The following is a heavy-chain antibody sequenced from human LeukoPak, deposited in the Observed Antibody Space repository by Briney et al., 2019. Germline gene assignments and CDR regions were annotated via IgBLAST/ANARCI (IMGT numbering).Heavy chain of an antibody. CDR2: IKQDGSEE. Sequence: PGGSLRLSCAASGFTFSHYWMTWVRQAPGKGLEWVANIKQDGSEEFYVDSVKGRFTVSRDNAKNSLRLQMNSLRAEDTAVYYCARDRCSSTSCFYDFWGQGTLVTVSS. V-gene: IGHV3-7*01. D-gene: IGHD2-2*01. CDR1: GFTFSHYW. J-gene: IGHJ4*02. CDR3: ARDRCSSTSCFYDF.